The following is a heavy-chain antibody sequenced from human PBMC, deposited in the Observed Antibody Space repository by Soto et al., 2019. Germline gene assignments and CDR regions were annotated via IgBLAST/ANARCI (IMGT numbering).Heavy chain of an antibody. Sequence: SETLSLTCTVSGDFISYYSWAWIRQSAGKGLEWIGRVYSTGTIFYNPSLKSRATMSVDTSKNQFSLKLTSVNAADTAVYYCAHDDFGRNSSAFDPWGQGTLVTVSS. CDR2: VYSTGTI. CDR1: GDFISYYS. D-gene: IGHD4-17*01. J-gene: IGHJ5*02. CDR3: AHDDFGRNSSAFDP. V-gene: IGHV4-4*07.